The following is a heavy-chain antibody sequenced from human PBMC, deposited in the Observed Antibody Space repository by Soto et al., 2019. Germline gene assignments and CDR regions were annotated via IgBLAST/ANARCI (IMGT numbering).Heavy chain of an antibody. V-gene: IGHV1-69*13. CDR2: IIPIFGTS. J-gene: IGHJ6*02. Sequence: ASVKGSCKASAGTVSSYAISGVRQAPGQGLACMGRIIPIFGTSNYAQTCQCRVTITADESTRTAYMELSSLRSEDTAVYYCARAVVVTAIQHYYDGMDVWGQGTTVTVSS. D-gene: IGHD2-21*02. CDR3: ARAVVVTAIQHYYDGMDV. CDR1: AGTVSSYA.